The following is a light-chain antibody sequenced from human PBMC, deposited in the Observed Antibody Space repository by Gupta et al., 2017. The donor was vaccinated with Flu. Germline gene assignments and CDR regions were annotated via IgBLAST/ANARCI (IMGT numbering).Light chain of an antibody. CDR1: KLGNNY. CDR2: VDN. CDR3: PAEDSSTDSWV. V-gene: IGLV3-1*01. Sequence: GETTTSTCSCDKLGNNYDCWPHQTPDQAPKLLIYVDNRRHSGIPERFSGSNSATTATLTSSGPQAGDEAVYYCPAEDSSTDSWVFGGGTKRTVL. J-gene: IGLJ3*02.